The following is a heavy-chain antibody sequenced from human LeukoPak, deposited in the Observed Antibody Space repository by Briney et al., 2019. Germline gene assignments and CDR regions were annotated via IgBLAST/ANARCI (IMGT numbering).Heavy chain of an antibody. CDR3: ARHSGIQLLLHFYY. V-gene: IGHV4-4*09. Sequence: SETLSLTCTVSGGSISSYYWSWIRQPPGKGLEWIGYIYTSGSTNYNPSLKSRVTISVDTSKNQFSLKLSSVNAADTAVYYCARHSGIQLLLHFYYWGQGTLVTVSP. D-gene: IGHD5-18*01. CDR1: GGSISSYY. J-gene: IGHJ4*02. CDR2: IYTSGST.